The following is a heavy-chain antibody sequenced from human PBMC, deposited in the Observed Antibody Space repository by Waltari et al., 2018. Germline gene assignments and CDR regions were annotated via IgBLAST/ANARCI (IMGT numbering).Heavy chain of an antibody. Sequence: GGLVQPGWSLRLSCAASGFSFDDYAMHWVRLAPGKGLEWVSGVSWNRGNIEYADSVKGRFTISRDNGRKSLYLQMNSLRADDTAVDYCAKDTEVFGEMSSPYGMDVLGRGTTVTVSS. CDR1: GFSFDDYA. CDR2: VSWNRGNI. CDR3: AKDTEVFGEMSSPYGMDV. V-gene: IGHV3-9*01. J-gene: IGHJ6*02. D-gene: IGHD3-10*02.